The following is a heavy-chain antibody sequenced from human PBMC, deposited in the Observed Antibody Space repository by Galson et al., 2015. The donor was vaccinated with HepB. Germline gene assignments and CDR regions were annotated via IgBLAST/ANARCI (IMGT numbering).Heavy chain of an antibody. CDR1: GFTFSDYY. V-gene: IGHV3-11*06. J-gene: IGHJ3*02. CDR3: ARDIARGVVAVAGRGAFDI. Sequence: SLRLSCAASGFTFSDYYMSWIRQAPGKGLEWVSYISSSSSYTNYADSVKGRFTISRDNAKNSLYLQMNSLRAEDTAVYYCARDIARGVVAVAGRGAFDIWGQGTMVTVSS. D-gene: IGHD6-19*01. CDR2: ISSSSSYT.